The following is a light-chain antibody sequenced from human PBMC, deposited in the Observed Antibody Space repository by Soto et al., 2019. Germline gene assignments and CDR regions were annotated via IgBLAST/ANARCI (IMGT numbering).Light chain of an antibody. Sequence: ESVLTQSPGTLYLSPGERATLSCRASQSVSNNYLAWYQQKPGQAPRLLIYGASTRATGIPDRFSGSGSGIDFTLTISRLEPEDFAVYYCQQYGSSPYTFGQGTKLEIK. V-gene: IGKV3-20*01. CDR2: GAS. CDR3: QQYGSSPYT. J-gene: IGKJ2*01. CDR1: QSVSNNY.